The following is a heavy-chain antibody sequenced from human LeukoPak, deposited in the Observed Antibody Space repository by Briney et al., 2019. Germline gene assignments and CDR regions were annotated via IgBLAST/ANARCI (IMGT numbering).Heavy chain of an antibody. CDR2: ISSSSSYI. CDR1: GFTFSSYS. D-gene: IGHD2-15*01. Sequence: GGTLRLSCAASGFTFSSYSVNRVRHAPGKGLEWVSSISSSSSYIYYADSVKGRFTIPRDNAKNSLYLQMNSLRAEETAVYYCARGSWFDPWGQGTLVTVSS. V-gene: IGHV3-21*01. CDR3: ARGSWFDP. J-gene: IGHJ5*02.